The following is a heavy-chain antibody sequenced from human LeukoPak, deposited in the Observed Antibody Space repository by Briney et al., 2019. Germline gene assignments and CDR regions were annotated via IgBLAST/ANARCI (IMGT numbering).Heavy chain of an antibody. CDR1: GYTFTGYY. CDR2: INPNSGGT. CDR3: ARNEGQQLSRSWFDP. V-gene: IGHV1-2*02. D-gene: IGHD6-13*01. J-gene: IGHJ5*02. Sequence: GASVKVSCKASGYTFTGYYMHWVRQAPGQGLEWMGWINPNSGGTNYAQDFHGRVTISVDTSKNQFSLKLSSVTAADTAVYYCARNEGQQLSRSWFDPWGQGTLVTVSS.